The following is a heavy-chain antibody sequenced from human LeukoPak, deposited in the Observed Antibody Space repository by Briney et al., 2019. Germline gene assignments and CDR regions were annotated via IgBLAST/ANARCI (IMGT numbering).Heavy chain of an antibody. D-gene: IGHD2-2*01. CDR2: ISWKGDTT. Sequence: PGGSLRLSCAASGFTFYNYAMTWVRQTPGKGPEWVSLISWKGDTTAYAESVRGRFTISRDNAKNSLYLHMNSLRPEDTAFYHCARHRCSSTTCSFDSWGQGSLVTVSS. J-gene: IGHJ4*02. V-gene: IGHV3-20*01. CDR1: GFTFYNYA. CDR3: ARHRCSSTTCSFDS.